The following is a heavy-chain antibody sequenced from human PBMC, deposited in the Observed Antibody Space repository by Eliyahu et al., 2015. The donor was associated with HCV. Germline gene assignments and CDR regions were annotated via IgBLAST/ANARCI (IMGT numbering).Heavy chain of an antibody. V-gene: IGHV3-23*01. J-gene: IGHJ4*02. CDR2: ISVAGATP. Sequence: QLLESGGGLVQPGGSLXLSCAASGFSFSSYAMGGVRQAPGTGLEWVSSISVAGATPYYADSVKARFTISRDDSQNTLHLQMDSLRAEDTALYYCAKHRYSSGALLDYWGQGTLVTVSS. CDR3: AKHRYSSGALLDY. D-gene: IGHD3-22*01. CDR1: GFSFSSYA.